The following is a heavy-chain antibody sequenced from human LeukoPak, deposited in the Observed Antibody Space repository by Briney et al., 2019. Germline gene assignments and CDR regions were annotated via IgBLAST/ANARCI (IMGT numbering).Heavy chain of an antibody. J-gene: IGHJ4*02. D-gene: IGHD3-22*01. CDR2: INHSGST. V-gene: IGHV4-34*01. Sequence: SETLSLTCAVYGGSFSGYYWSWIRQPPGKGLEWIGEINHSGSTNYNPSLKSRVTISVDTSKNQFSLKLSSVTAADTAVYYCARERTLFPGDSSGYLDYWGQGTLVTVSS. CDR1: GGSFSGYY. CDR3: ARERTLFPGDSSGYLDY.